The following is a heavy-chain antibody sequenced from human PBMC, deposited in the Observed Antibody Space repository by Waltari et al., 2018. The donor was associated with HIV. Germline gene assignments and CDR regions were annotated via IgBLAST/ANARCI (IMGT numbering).Heavy chain of an antibody. CDR2: ISWNSGSI. CDR1: GFTFDDYA. D-gene: IGHD6-6*01. Sequence: EVQLVESGGGLVQPGRSLRLSCAASGFTFDDYAMHWVRQAPGKGLEWVSGISWNSGSIGYADSVKGRFTISRDNAKNSLYLQMNSLRAEDTALYYCAKGRIKYSSSSLDYWGQGTLVTVSS. J-gene: IGHJ4*02. CDR3: AKGRIKYSSSSLDY. V-gene: IGHV3-9*01.